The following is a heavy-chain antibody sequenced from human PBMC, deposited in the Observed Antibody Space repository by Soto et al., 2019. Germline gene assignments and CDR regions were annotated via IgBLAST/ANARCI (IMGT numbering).Heavy chain of an antibody. V-gene: IGHV4-34*01. Sequence: SETLSLTCAVYGGSFSGYYWSWIRQPPGKGLEWIGEINHSGSTNYNPSLKSRVTISVDTSKNQFSLKLSSVTAADTAVYYCARGRYCSSTSCLRDYYMDVWGKGTTVTVSS. CDR1: GGSFSGYY. CDR2: INHSGST. J-gene: IGHJ6*03. D-gene: IGHD2-2*01. CDR3: ARGRYCSSTSCLRDYYMDV.